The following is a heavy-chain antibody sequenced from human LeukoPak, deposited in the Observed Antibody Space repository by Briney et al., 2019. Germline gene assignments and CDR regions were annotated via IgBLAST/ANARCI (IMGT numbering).Heavy chain of an antibody. J-gene: IGHJ6*02. CDR2: ISYDGSNK. CDR1: GFTFSSYG. CDR3: ARDDFWSGWYYYYGMDV. D-gene: IGHD3-3*01. V-gene: IGHV3-30*03. Sequence: GGSLRLSCAASGFTFSSYGMHWVRQAPGKGLEWVAVISYDGSNKYYADSVKGRFTISRDNSKNTLYLQMNSLRAEDTAVYYCARDDFWSGWYYYYGMDVWGQGTTVTVSS.